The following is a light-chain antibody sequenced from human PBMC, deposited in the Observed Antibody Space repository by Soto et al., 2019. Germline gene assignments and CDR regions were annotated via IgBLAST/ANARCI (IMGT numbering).Light chain of an antibody. J-gene: IGKJ5*01. CDR3: QQYGSSPLIS. CDR1: QTVSITY. CDR2: GAS. V-gene: IGKV3-20*01. Sequence: ALSMSLGTLSLSPGESATLSCRASQTVSITYLTWYQQKPGQAPRLLIFGASKRATGIPDRFSGSGSGRDFTLTISGLGPEDFAVYYCQQYGSSPLISFGQGTRLEIK.